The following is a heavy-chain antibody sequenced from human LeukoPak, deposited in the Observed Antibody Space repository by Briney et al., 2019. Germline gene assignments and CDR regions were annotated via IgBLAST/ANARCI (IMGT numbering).Heavy chain of an antibody. D-gene: IGHD4-23*01. CDR1: GYTFTGYY. Sequence: GASVKVSCKASGYTFTGYYMHWVRQAPGQGLEWMGRINPNSGGTNYAQKFQGRVTMTRDTSISTAYMELSRLRSDDTAVYYCARAVVVTRFPFDYWGQGTLVTVSS. CDR2: INPNSGGT. V-gene: IGHV1-2*06. CDR3: ARAVVVTRFPFDY. J-gene: IGHJ4*02.